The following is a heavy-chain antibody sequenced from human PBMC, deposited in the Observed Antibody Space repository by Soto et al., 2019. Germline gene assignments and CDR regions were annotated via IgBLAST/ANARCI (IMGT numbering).Heavy chain of an antibody. D-gene: IGHD3-10*01. V-gene: IGHV3-66*04. Sequence: EVQLVESGGGLVQPGGSLRLSCAASGFTVSSNYMSWFRQAPGKGLEWVSVIYSGGSTYYADSVKGRCTISRDNSKNTLYLQMNSLSAEDTAVYYCARLWFGSDNWFDPWGQGTLVTVSS. CDR3: ARLWFGSDNWFDP. J-gene: IGHJ5*02. CDR2: IYSGGST. CDR1: GFTVSSNY.